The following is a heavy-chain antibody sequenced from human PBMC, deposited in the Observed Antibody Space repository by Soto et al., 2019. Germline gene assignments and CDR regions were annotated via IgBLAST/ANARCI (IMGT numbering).Heavy chain of an antibody. CDR2: INAGNSNT. D-gene: IGHD2-2*01. V-gene: IGHV1-3*05. Sequence: QVQLVQSGAGEKKPGASVKVSCKASGYTFTSYAMHWVRQAPGQRLEWMGWINAGNSNTKYSQNFQGRVTITRDTSASTAYMELSSLRSEDTAVYYCARGSGVVVTDWGKGTLVTVSS. CDR3: ARGSGVVVTD. J-gene: IGHJ4*02. CDR1: GYTFTSYA.